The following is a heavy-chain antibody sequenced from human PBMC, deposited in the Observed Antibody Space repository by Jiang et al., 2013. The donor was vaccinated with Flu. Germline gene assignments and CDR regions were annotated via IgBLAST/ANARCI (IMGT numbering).Heavy chain of an antibody. CDR3: ARHSAPRGYSYGPGRVGGMDV. D-gene: IGHD5-18*01. CDR1: GGSISSGDYF. CDR2: IYYTGST. V-gene: IGHV4-39*01. J-gene: IGHJ6*01. Sequence: LLKPSETLSLTCTVSGGSISSGDYFWGWIRQPPGKGLEWVGSIYYTGSTYYNPSLKGRVTMSVDTSKNQFSLKLSSVTAADTAVYYCARHSAPRGYSYGPGRVGGMDVWGPRDHGHRLL.